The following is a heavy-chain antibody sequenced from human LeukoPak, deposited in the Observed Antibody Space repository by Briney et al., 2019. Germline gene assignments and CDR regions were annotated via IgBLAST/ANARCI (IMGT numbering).Heavy chain of an antibody. J-gene: IGHJ4*02. D-gene: IGHD5-18*01. CDR2: INPDSGAT. CDR3: ARVDTAMVIKTDY. CDR1: GYTFAGYY. Sequence: ASVKVSCKASGYTFAGYYMHWVRQAPGQGLGWMGWINPDSGATNYAQNFQGRVTMTRDTSISTAYMELSSLRSDDTAVYYCARVDTAMVIKTDYWGQGTLVTVSS. V-gene: IGHV1-2*02.